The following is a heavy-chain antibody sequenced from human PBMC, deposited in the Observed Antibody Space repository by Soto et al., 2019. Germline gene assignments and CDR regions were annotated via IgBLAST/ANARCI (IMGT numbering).Heavy chain of an antibody. CDR3: AASRGGGGY. D-gene: IGHD3-10*01. Sequence: EVQLVESGGGLIQPGGSLRLSCAVSGFTVSNNYMSWVRQAPGKGLEGVSVIYSGGYTAYGDSVKGRFTISRDNSKNTLYLQRKGRGAGDTAVFYCAASRGGGGYWGQGTLVTVSS. J-gene: IGHJ4*02. CDR1: GFTVSNNY. CDR2: IYSGGYT. V-gene: IGHV3-53*01.